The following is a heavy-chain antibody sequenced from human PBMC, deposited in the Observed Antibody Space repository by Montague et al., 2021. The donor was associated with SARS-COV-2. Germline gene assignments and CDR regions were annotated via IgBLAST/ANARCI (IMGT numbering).Heavy chain of an antibody. Sequence: SETLSLTCTVSRNSVSGGSYYWSCIRHATGQELVWIAYNHNTGNTKYNLSLSGRVTISIDTSKNQLSLKMSSVTAADTAVYYCARAWQPLIHEGFGWFDPGGQGTLVTVSS. D-gene: IGHD6-13*01. V-gene: IGHV4-61*01. J-gene: IGHJ5*02. CDR3: ARAWQPLIHEGFGWFDP. CDR1: RNSVSGGSYY. CDR2: NHNTGNT.